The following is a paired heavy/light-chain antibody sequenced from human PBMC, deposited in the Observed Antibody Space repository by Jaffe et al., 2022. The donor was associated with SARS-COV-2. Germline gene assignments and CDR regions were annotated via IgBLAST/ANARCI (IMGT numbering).Heavy chain of an antibody. Sequence: EVQLVESGGALVQPGGSLRLSCAASGFTFSSYWMGWVRQAPGKGLEWVANIKEDESDKKYVGSVKGRFTISRDNAKSSLYLQMNSLRADDTAVYYCAKLAYSGSWFFQHWGQGTLVAVSS. D-gene: IGHD6-13*01. CDR2: IKEDESDK. J-gene: IGHJ1*01. CDR1: GFTFSSYW. CDR3: AKLAYSGSWFFQH. V-gene: IGHV3-7*03.
Light chain of an antibody. CDR2: TAY. CDR3: QQSYSTPWT. Sequence: DIQMTQSPSSLSASVGDRLTITCRASQTISNSLTWYQQKPGKAPMLLIYTAYILQSGVPSRFSGSASGTDFTLTISSLQPEDFATYYCQQSYSTPWTFGQGTKVEIK. CDR1: QTISNS. V-gene: IGKV1-39*01. J-gene: IGKJ1*01.